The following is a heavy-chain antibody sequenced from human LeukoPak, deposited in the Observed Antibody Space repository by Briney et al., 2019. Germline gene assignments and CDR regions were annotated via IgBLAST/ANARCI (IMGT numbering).Heavy chain of an antibody. D-gene: IGHD2-8*02. J-gene: IGHJ4*02. CDR1: GYTFTDYY. V-gene: IGHV1-2*02. CDR2: INPDSGGT. Sequence: ASVKVSCKASGYTFTDYYMHWVRQAPGQGLEWMGWINPDSGGTNYAQKFQGRVTLSTDTSTSTAYMELRSLRSDDTAVYYCATQPGRGSPFKFWGQGTLVTVSS. CDR3: ATQPGRGSPFKF.